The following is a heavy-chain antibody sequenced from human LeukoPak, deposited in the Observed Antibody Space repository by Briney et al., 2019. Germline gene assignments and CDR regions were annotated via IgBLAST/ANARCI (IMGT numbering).Heavy chain of an antibody. D-gene: IGHD3-3*01. CDR3: ARDREADDFWSGYYTNYYYYMDV. CDR1: GGTFSSYA. Sequence: ASVKVSCKASGGTFSSYAISWVRQAPGPGLEWMGRIIPILGIANYAQKFQGRVTITADKSTSTAYMELSSLRSEDTAVYYCARDREADDFWSGYYTNYYYYMDVWGKGTTVTVSS. V-gene: IGHV1-69*04. CDR2: IIPILGIA. J-gene: IGHJ6*03.